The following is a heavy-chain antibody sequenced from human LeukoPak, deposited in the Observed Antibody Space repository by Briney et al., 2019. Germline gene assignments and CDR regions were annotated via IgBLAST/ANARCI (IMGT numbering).Heavy chain of an antibody. CDR1: GFTFSSYG. Sequence: PGGSLRLSCAASGFTFSSYGMHWVRQAPGKGLEWVAFIRYDGSNKYYADSVKGRFTISRDNSKNTLYLQMNSLRAEDTAVYYCAKCHRGYYYDSSGYLTYYFDYWGQGTLVTVSS. D-gene: IGHD3-22*01. CDR3: AKCHRGYYYDSSGYLTYYFDY. CDR2: IRYDGSNK. V-gene: IGHV3-30*02. J-gene: IGHJ4*02.